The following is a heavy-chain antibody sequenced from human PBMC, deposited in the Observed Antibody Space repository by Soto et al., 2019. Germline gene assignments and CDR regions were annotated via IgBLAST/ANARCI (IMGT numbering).Heavy chain of an antibody. CDR3: ARDQGASCSGGSCYRRGWFDP. J-gene: IGHJ5*02. D-gene: IGHD2-15*01. V-gene: IGHV4-59*01. CDR1: GGSISSYY. CDR2: IYYSGST. Sequence: QVQLQESGPGLVKPTETLSLTCTVSGGSISSYYWSWIRQPPGKGLEWIGYIYYSGSTNYNPSLKSRVTISVDTSKNQFSLKLSSVTAADTAVYYCARDQGASCSGGSCYRRGWFDPRGQGTLVTVSS.